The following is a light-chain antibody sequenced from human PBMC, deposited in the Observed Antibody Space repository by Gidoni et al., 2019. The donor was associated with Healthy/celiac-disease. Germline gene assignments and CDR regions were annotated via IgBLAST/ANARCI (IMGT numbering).Light chain of an antibody. CDR1: KNY. CDR2: WAS. J-gene: IGKJ1*01. CDR3: EQYYSTPWT. V-gene: IGKV4-1*01. Sequence: DILMTHAPDSLAVSLGERATINNKNYLAWYQQKPGQPPKLLIYWASNRESGVPDRFSGSGSGTDFTLTFSSMQAEDVAVDFCEQYYSTPWTFGQGTKVEIK.